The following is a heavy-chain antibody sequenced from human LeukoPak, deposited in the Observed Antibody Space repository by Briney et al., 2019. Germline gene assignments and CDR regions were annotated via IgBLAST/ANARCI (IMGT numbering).Heavy chain of an antibody. Sequence: ASLKVYCKASGYTFTSYYMNWVRQAPGQGLEWMGIINPSGGSTSYAQKFQGRVTVTRDTSTITVYMALGRLRCEDKAMYYCAREGEIGYDLSDYWGQGTLVTVSS. J-gene: IGHJ4*02. V-gene: IGHV1-46*01. CDR1: GYTFTSYY. D-gene: IGHD5-12*01. CDR2: INPSGGST. CDR3: AREGEIGYDLSDY.